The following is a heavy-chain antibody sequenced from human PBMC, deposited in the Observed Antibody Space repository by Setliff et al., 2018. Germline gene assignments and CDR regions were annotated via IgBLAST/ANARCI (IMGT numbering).Heavy chain of an antibody. CDR2: TNPSSGRT. J-gene: IGHJ3*02. V-gene: IGHV1-46*01. CDR3: ARDVFPYHYEGAFDI. CDR1: GYTFTSYG. Sequence: ASVKVSCKASGYTFTSYGISWVRQAPGQGLEWMGTTNPSSGRTSYAQKFQGRVTMTRDTSTSTVYMDMSSLRSEDTAVYYCARDVFPYHYEGAFDIWGQGTMVTVSS. D-gene: IGHD3-22*01.